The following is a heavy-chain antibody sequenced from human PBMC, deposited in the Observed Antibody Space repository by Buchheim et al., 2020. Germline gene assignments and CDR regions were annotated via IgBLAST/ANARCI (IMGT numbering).Heavy chain of an antibody. CDR3: ARGQFDSSSSVEAFDY. D-gene: IGHD6-6*01. V-gene: IGHV3-48*02. CDR1: GFTFSSYS. J-gene: IGHJ4*02. CDR2: ISSSSSTI. Sequence: EVQLVESGGGLVQPGGSLRLSCAASGFTFSSYSMNWVRQAPRKGLEWVSYISSSSSTIYYADSVKGRFTISRDNAKNSLYLQMNSLRDEDTAVYYCARGQFDSSSSVEAFDYWGQGTL.